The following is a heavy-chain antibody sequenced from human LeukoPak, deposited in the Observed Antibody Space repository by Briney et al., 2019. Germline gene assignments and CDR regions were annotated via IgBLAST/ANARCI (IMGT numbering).Heavy chain of an antibody. CDR3: ARVAAVAGTWNYYYYMDV. Sequence: SETLSLTCAVYGGSFSGYYWSWIRQPPGKGLEWLGYIYYSGSTNYNPSLKSRVTISVDTSKNQFSLKLSSVTAADTAVYYCARVAAVAGTWNYYYYMDVWGKGTTVTISS. J-gene: IGHJ6*03. V-gene: IGHV4-59*01. CDR1: GGSFSGYY. CDR2: IYYSGST. D-gene: IGHD6-19*01.